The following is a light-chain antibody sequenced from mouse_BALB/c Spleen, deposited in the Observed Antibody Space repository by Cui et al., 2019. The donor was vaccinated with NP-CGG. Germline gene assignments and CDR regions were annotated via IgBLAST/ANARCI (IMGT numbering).Light chain of an antibody. Sequence: QAVVIQDTELTTSPGETVTLTCRSSTGAVTTNNYANWVQEKPDHLFTGLIGGTNNRAPGVPARFSGSLIGDKAALTITGAQTEDEAIYFCALWYSNHWLFGGGTKLTVL. CDR1: TGAVTTNNY. V-gene: IGLV1*01. J-gene: IGLJ1*01. CDR2: GTN. CDR3: ALWYSNHWL.